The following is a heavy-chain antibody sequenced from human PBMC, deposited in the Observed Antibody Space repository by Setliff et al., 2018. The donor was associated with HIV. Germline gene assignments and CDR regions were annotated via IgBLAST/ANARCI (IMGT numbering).Heavy chain of an antibody. CDR1: GFIFNTYS. D-gene: IGHD3-22*01. J-gene: IGHJ4*02. V-gene: IGHV3-7*03. CDR2: TKYDGSES. CDR3: ARAYNVYDYRFDSSGYDY. Sequence: PGESLKISCAVSGFIFNTYSMNWVRQVPGKGLEWVSNTKYDGSESYYVDSVKGRFIASTDNARNSLFLEMNSLRAEDTAVYYCARAYNVYDYRFDSSGYDYWGQGTLVTVSS.